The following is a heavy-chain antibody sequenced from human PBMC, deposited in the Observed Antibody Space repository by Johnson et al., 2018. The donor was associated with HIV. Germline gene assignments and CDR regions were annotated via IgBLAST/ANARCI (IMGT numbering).Heavy chain of an antibody. CDR2: IYSGGST. CDR1: GFTVSSNY. V-gene: IGHV3-66*04. J-gene: IGHJ3*02. CDR3: ARQSPYYFDRSGYPAAFDI. Sequence: VQLVESGGGLVQPGGSLRLSCAASGFTVSSNYMSWVRQAPGKGLEWVSVIYSGGSTNYADSVKGRFTISRDNSKNTLYLEMSSLRAEDTAVYYCARQSPYYFDRSGYPAAFDIWGQGTMVTVSS. D-gene: IGHD3-22*01.